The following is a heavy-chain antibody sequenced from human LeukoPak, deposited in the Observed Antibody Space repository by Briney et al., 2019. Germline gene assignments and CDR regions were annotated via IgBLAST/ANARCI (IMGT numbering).Heavy chain of an antibody. D-gene: IGHD3-9*01. CDR1: GFTFNDYY. V-gene: IGHV3-11*01. CDR2: ISSSGSTI. J-gene: IGHJ6*03. CDR3: ARRAGILTGYHYYYYMDV. Sequence: GGSLRLSCAASGFTFNDYYMSWIRQAQGKGLEWVSYISSSGSTIYYVDSVKGRFTISRDNAKNSLYLQMNSLRAEDTAVYYCARRAGILTGYHYYYYMDVWGKGTTVTVSS.